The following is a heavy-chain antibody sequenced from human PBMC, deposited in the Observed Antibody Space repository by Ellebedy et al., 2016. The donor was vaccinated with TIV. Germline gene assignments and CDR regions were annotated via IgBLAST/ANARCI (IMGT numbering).Heavy chain of an antibody. CDR2: IYYSGST. CDR3: ARLPRYSGYYYGMDV. V-gene: IGHV4-39*07. Sequence: SETLSLTXTVSGGSISSSSYYWGWIRQPPGKGLEWIGSIYYSGSTYYNPSLKSRVTISVDTSKNQFSLKLSSVTAADTAVYYCARLPRYSGYYYGMDVWGQGTTVTVSS. CDR1: GGSISSSSYY. D-gene: IGHD6-13*01. J-gene: IGHJ6*02.